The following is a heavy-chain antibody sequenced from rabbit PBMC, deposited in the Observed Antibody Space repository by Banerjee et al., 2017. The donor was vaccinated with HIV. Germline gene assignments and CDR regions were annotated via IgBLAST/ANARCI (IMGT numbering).Heavy chain of an antibody. CDR1: GIDFSSNYW. CDR3: ARGALYATGSGYYPAYFNL. CDR2: IYTGDGSP. V-gene: IGHV1S45*01. J-gene: IGHJ4*01. Sequence: EESGGGLVKPEGSLTLTCTASGIDFSSNYWICWVRQAPGKGLEWIGCIYTGDGSPYYASWAKGRFTISKASSTTVTLQMTSLTAADTATYFCARGALYATGSGYYPAYFNLWGPGTLVTVS. D-gene: IGHD1-1*01.